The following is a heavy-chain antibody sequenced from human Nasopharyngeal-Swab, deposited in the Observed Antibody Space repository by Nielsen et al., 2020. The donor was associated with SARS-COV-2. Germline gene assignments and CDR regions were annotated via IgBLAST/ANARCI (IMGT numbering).Heavy chain of an antibody. CDR2: IYPGDSDT. CDR3: ARQTITASVDFFDY. D-gene: IGHD1-20*01. Sequence: GESLKISCKGSGYSFITYWNCWVRQMPGKGLEWMGIIYPGDSDTRYSPSFQGQVTISADKSINTAYLQWKSLKASDTAMYFCARQTITASVDFFDYWGQGTLVAVSS. CDR1: GYSFITYW. V-gene: IGHV5-51*01. J-gene: IGHJ4*02.